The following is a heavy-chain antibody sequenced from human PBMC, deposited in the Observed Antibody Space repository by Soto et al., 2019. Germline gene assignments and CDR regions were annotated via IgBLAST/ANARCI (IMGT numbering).Heavy chain of an antibody. CDR3: AGYAHNYRFV. J-gene: IGHJ4*02. D-gene: IGHD3-16*01. Sequence: PSQTLSLTCAISGDSVSSDSAAWNWIRQSPSRGLECQGRTFYRSKWYNDYAVSVKSRIIINPDTSKNQFSLHVSSVTPEDTAVYYCAGYAHNYRFVWGQGTPVTVSS. V-gene: IGHV6-1*01. CDR2: TFYRSKWYN. CDR1: GDSVSSDSAA.